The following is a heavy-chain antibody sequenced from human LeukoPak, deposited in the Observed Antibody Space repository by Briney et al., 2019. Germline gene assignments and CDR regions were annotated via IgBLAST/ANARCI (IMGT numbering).Heavy chain of an antibody. J-gene: IGHJ6*02. D-gene: IGHD3-10*01. V-gene: IGHV4-59*08. CDR3: ARITMVRGVIYYYYYYGMDV. Sequence: PSETLSLTCTVSGGSISSYYWSWIRQPPGKGLEWIGYIYYSGSTNYNPSLKSRVTISVDTSKNQFSLKLSSVTAADTAVYYCARITMVRGVIYYYYYYGMDVWGQGTTVTVSS. CDR2: IYYSGST. CDR1: GGSISSYY.